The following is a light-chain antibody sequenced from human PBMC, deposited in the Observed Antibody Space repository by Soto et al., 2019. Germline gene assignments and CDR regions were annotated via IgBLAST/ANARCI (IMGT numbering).Light chain of an antibody. Sequence: EVGLTQSPDTLSLSPGERATLSCRASQSVSSDYLVWYQQKPGQAPRLLIYGASRRATGIPDRFSGGGSGTDFILTISRLEPEDFAVYYCQHYDNTPPSVTFGPGTKVDIK. CDR1: QSVSSDY. J-gene: IGKJ3*01. CDR3: QHYDNTPPSVT. V-gene: IGKV3-20*01. CDR2: GAS.